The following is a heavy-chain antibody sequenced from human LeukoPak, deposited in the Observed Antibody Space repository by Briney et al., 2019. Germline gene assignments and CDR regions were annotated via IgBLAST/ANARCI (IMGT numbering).Heavy chain of an antibody. D-gene: IGHD3-3*01. Sequence: SETPSLTCAVYGGSFSGYYWSWIRQPPGKGLEWIGEINHSGSTNYNPSLKSRVTISVDTSKNQFSLKLSSVTAADTAVYYCALYDFWSGYSTYWGQGTLVTVSS. CDR1: GGSFSGYY. CDR3: ALYDFWSGYSTY. V-gene: IGHV4-34*01. J-gene: IGHJ4*02. CDR2: INHSGST.